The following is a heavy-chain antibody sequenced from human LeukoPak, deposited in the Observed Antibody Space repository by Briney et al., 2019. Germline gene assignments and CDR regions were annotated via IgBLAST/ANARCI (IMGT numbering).Heavy chain of an antibody. D-gene: IGHD6-13*01. CDR1: GFTFSSYS. CDR2: ISSSSSYI. J-gene: IGHJ4*02. V-gene: IGHV3-21*01. CDR3: ARALRGTSSSSSFDY. Sequence: GGSLRLSCAASGFTFSSYSMNWVRQAPGKGLEWVSSISSSSSYIYYADSVKGRFTISRDNAKNSLYLQMNSLRAEDTAVYYCARALRGTSSSSSFDYWGQGTLVTVSS.